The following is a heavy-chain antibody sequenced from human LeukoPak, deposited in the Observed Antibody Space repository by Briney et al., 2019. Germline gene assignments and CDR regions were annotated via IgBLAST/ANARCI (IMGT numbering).Heavy chain of an antibody. D-gene: IGHD3-22*01. CDR1: GFTFSSYS. V-gene: IGHV3-21*01. J-gene: IGHJ4*02. CDR3: ERDPLYYYDSSGYLDY. CDR2: ISSSSYI. Sequence: GGSLSLSCAASGFTFSSYSMNWVRQAPGKGREWVASISSSSYIYYADSLKGRFTISRDNAKTSLYLQMTSLKAEEPAVYYCERDPLYYYDSSGYLDYWGQGTLVTVYS.